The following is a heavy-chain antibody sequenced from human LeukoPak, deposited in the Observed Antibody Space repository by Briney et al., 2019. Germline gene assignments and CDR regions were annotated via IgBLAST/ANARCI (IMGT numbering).Heavy chain of an antibody. Sequence: GGSLRLSCAASGFTFSSYAMSWVRQAPGKGLEWVSAISGSGGSTYYADSVKGRFTISRDNSKNTLYLQMNSLRAEDTAVYYCAKARVDSSGYYTAHYYFDYWGQGTLVTASS. CDR1: GFTFSSYA. D-gene: IGHD3-22*01. CDR3: AKARVDSSGYYTAHYYFDY. V-gene: IGHV3-23*01. J-gene: IGHJ4*02. CDR2: ISGSGGST.